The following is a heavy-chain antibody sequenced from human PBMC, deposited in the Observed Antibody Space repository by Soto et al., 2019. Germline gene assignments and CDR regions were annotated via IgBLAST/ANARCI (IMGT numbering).Heavy chain of an antibody. D-gene: IGHD5-12*01. V-gene: IGHV3-15*01. Sequence: PGGSLRLSCAAYGFTFSNAWMSWVRQAPGKGLEWVGRIKSKTDGGTTDYSALVKGRFTISRDDSKNTLYLQINSLINEDTPVYYCTTDPHSGYDYPAYYYGMDVWGQGTTVTVSS. CDR3: TTDPHSGYDYPAYYYGMDV. CDR2: IKSKTDGGTT. J-gene: IGHJ6*02. CDR1: GFTFSNAW.